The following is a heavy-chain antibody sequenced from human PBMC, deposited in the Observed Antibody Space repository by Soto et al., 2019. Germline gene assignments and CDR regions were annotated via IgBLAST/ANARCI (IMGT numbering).Heavy chain of an antibody. D-gene: IGHD1-1*01. Sequence: LRLSCAASGFTFSSYPMHWLRQTPGKGLEWLTVLSFDGKVKHYADSVEGRFTISRDISKNTLYLQMNSLRGEDTAVYYCARDPLRGSPDYFDYWGQGTPVTVSS. CDR3: ARDPLRGSPDYFDY. J-gene: IGHJ4*02. CDR1: GFTFSSYP. CDR2: LSFDGKVK. V-gene: IGHV3-30*04.